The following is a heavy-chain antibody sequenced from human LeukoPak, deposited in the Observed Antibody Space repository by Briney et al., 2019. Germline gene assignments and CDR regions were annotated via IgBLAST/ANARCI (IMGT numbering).Heavy chain of an antibody. CDR3: ARVRYSSGWYPFDY. Sequence: PSETLSLTCTVSGGSISSGDYYWSWIRQPPGKGLEWIGYIYYSGSTYYKPSLKSRVTMSVDTSKNQFSLKLNSVTAADTAVYYCARVRYSSGWYPFDYWGQGTLVTVSS. CDR1: GGSISSGDYY. J-gene: IGHJ4*02. D-gene: IGHD6-19*01. CDR2: IYYSGST. V-gene: IGHV4-30-4*01.